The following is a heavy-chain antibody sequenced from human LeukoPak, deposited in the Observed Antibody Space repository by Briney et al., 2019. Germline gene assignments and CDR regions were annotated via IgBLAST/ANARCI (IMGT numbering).Heavy chain of an antibody. J-gene: IGHJ4*02. V-gene: IGHV3-21*01. Sequence: GGSLRLSCAASGFTFSSYSMNWVRQAPGKGLEWVSSISSSSSYIYYADSVKGRFTISRDNAKNSLYLQMNNLRAEDTAVYYCARVRSNYDFDYWGQGTLVTVSS. CDR1: GFTFSSYS. CDR3: ARVRSNYDFDY. D-gene: IGHD4-11*01. CDR2: ISSSSSYI.